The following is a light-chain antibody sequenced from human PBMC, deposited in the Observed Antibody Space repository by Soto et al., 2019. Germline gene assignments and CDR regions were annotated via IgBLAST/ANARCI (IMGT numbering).Light chain of an antibody. CDR2: AAS. J-gene: IGKJ2*01. CDR1: QPITRAY. CDR3: HQYHSPPQT. V-gene: IGKV3-20*01. Sequence: EIVLMQSPSTLSLSPGERATLSCRASQPITRAYVAWYQQKPGQAPRLLIYAASYRATGISDKFSGSGSGTDFSLTISRLEPEDSAVYYCHQYHSPPQTFGQGTKVDIK.